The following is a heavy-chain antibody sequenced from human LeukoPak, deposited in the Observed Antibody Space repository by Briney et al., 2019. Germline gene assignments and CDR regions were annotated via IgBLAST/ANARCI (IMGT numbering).Heavy chain of an antibody. J-gene: IGHJ4*02. CDR2: IKSKTDGGTT. V-gene: IGHV3-15*01. D-gene: IGHD6-19*01. CDR3: TNVYLAVAGN. Sequence: GESLKISCAASGFTFSNAWMSWVRQAPGKGLEWVGRIKSKTDGGTTDYAAPVKGRFTISRDDSKNTLYLQMNSLKTEDTAVYYCTNVYLAVAGNWGQGTLVTVSS. CDR1: GFTFSNAW.